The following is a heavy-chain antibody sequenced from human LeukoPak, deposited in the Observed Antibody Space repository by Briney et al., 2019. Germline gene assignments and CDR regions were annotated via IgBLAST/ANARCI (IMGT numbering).Heavy chain of an antibody. CDR1: GFTFSTYS. D-gene: IGHD5-18*01. Sequence: GSLRLSCAASGFTFSTYSMNWVRQAPGKGLEWVSSISSSSSYIYYADSVKGRFTISRDNAKNSLYLQMNSLRAEDTAVYYCARDLELDTAMVSDAFDIWGQGTMVTVSS. CDR2: ISSSSSYI. J-gene: IGHJ3*02. V-gene: IGHV3-21*01. CDR3: ARDLELDTAMVSDAFDI.